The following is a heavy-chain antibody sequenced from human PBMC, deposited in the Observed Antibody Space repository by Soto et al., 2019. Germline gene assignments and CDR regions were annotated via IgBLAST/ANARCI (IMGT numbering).Heavy chain of an antibody. CDR2: IYTSGST. V-gene: IGHV4-4*07. CDR1: GGSISSYY. J-gene: IGHJ4*02. Sequence: PSETLSLTCTVSGGSISSYYWSWIRQPAGKGLEWIGRIYTSGSTNYNPSLKSRVTMSVDTSKNQFSLKLSSVTAADTAVYYCAGGYCSGGSCQFDYWGQGTLVTVSS. CDR3: AGGYCSGGSCQFDY. D-gene: IGHD2-15*01.